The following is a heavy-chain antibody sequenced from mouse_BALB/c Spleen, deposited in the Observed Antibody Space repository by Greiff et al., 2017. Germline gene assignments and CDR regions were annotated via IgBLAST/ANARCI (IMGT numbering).Heavy chain of an antibody. CDR3: VRPYYGNHWYFDV. D-gene: IGHD2-10*01. CDR2: IRSKSNNYAT. V-gene: IGHV10-1*02. CDR1: GFTFNTYA. Sequence: EVMLVESGGGLVQPKGSLKLSCAASGFTFNTYAMNWVRQAPGKGLEWVARIRSKSNNYATYYADSVKDRFTISRDDSQSMLYLQMNNLKTEDTAMYYCVRPYYGNHWYFDVWGAGTTVTVSS. J-gene: IGHJ1*01.